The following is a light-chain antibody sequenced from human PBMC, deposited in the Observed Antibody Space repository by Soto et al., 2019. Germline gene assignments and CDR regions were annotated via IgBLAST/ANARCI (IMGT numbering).Light chain of an antibody. CDR2: EAS. V-gene: IGKV1-5*01. CDR1: QSISTW. CDR3: QQYYSYPFT. Sequence: DIQMGKSVSTLCPSVINKKTITCRAKQSISTWLAWYQQKPGKAPKVLISEASTLQSGVPSRFSGSGSGTEFTLTISSLQSEDFATYYCQQYYSYPFTFGQGTLWRL. J-gene: IGKJ5*01.